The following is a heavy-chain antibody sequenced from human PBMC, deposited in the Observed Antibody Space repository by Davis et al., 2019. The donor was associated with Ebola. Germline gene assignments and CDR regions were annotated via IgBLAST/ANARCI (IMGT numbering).Heavy chain of an antibody. J-gene: IGHJ4*02. CDR2: ISRTTGYI. Sequence: GESLKISCAASGFPFSSYTMNWVRQAPGKGLEWVSCISRTTGYIYYADSVKGRFTISRDNAKNSLYLQMNSLRAEDTAVYYCARSPVVIPAAILFDYWGQGTLVAVSS. V-gene: IGHV3-21*01. CDR1: GFPFSSYT. CDR3: ARSPVVIPAAILFDY. D-gene: IGHD2-2*01.